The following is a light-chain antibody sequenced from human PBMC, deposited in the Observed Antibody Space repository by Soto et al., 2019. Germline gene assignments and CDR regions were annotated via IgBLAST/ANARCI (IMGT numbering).Light chain of an antibody. Sequence: QSALTQPPSASGSPGQSVTISCTGAGTDVGQYNYVSWYQQHPGKAPKLLIHHVSRRPSGVPARFSGSKSGNTASLTVSGLQTEDEADYYCSSFTTTSTHVFGTGTKVTVL. V-gene: IGLV2-8*01. J-gene: IGLJ1*01. CDR3: SSFTTTSTHV. CDR2: HVS. CDR1: GTDVGQYNY.